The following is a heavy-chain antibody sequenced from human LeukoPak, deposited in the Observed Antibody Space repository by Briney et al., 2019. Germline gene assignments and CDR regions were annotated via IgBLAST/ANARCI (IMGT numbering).Heavy chain of an antibody. J-gene: IGHJ2*01. CDR1: GGSISSSSYC. D-gene: IGHD2-21*02. Sequence: PSETLSLTCSVSGGSISSSSYCWGWIRQPPGKGLEWIGSIFYSGSTYYNPSLKSRVTISVDTSKNQFSLKLSSVTAADTAVYYCARTPPPYCGGDCYLEHWYFDLWGRGTLVTVSS. CDR2: IFYSGST. V-gene: IGHV4-39*07. CDR3: ARTPPPYCGGDCYLEHWYFDL.